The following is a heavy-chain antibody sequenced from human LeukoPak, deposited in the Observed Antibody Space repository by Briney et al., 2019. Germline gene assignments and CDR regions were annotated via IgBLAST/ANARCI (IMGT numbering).Heavy chain of an antibody. J-gene: IGHJ4*02. Sequence: SETLSLTCAVYGGSFSGYYWSWIRQPPGKGLEWIGEINHSGRTNYNPSLKSRVSISVDTSKDQFSLKLSSVTAADTAVYYCARDRGYCSGGTCYVGFFDYWGQGTLVTVSS. V-gene: IGHV4-34*01. CDR3: ARDRGYCSGGTCYVGFFDY. CDR2: INHSGRT. CDR1: GGSFSGYY. D-gene: IGHD2-15*01.